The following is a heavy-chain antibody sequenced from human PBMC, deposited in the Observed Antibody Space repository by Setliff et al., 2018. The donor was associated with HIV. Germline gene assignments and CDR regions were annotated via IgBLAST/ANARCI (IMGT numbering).Heavy chain of an antibody. CDR1: GDSITNSLHY. Sequence: SETLSLTCTVSGDSITNSLHYWSWIRQPPGKGLAFIGSIHYNDGKTYDTPSLKSRVTISVDPSKNQNLLSLSSVTAADTAVYYCARLSGGMVPNYWGQGTLVTVSS. V-gene: IGHV4-39*01. D-gene: IGHD3-10*01. J-gene: IGHJ4*02. CDR2: IHYNDGKT. CDR3: ARLSGGMVPNY.